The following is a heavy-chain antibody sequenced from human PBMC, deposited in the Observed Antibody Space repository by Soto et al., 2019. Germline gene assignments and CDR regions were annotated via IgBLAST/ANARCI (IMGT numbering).Heavy chain of an antibody. V-gene: IGHV3-73*02. D-gene: IGHD2-15*01. CDR1: GFTFRGSA. Sequence: EVQLVESGGGLVQPGGSLKLSCAASGFTFRGSAMHWVRQASGKGLEWVGRIRSKPNNYATEYAASAKGRFTISRDDSKITAYLQMNSLKTEGTAVYYFTRWAYSYAWHFALFGRGTPVTVSA. J-gene: IGHJ2*01. CDR2: IRSKPNNYAT. CDR3: TRWAYSYAWHFAL.